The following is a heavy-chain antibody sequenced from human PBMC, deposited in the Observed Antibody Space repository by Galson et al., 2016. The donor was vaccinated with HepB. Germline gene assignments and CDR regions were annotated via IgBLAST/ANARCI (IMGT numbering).Heavy chain of an antibody. D-gene: IGHD3-22*01. CDR1: GFTFRSYV. J-gene: IGHJ4*02. CDR3: ARGSFGTMILGPEFEY. CDR2: ISYDETNK. Sequence: SLRLSCAASGFTFRSYVMHWVRQAPGKGLEWVAVISYDETNKYYADSVKGRFTISRDNSKNTLYLQMNSLRAEDTAVYYCARGSFGTMILGPEFEYWGQGTLVTVSS. V-gene: IGHV3-30-3*01.